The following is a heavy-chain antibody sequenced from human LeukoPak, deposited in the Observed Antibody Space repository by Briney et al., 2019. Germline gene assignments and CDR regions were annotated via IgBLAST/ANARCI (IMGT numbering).Heavy chain of an antibody. V-gene: IGHV3-15*01. CDR1: GFTFSSYA. Sequence: GGSLRLSCAASGFTFSSYAMSWVRQAPGKGLEWVGRIKSKTDGGTTDYAAPVKGRFTISRDDSKNTLYLQMNSLKTEDTAVYYCTTVPRTYYYDSSGYSPFFYWGQGTLVTVSS. J-gene: IGHJ4*02. D-gene: IGHD3-22*01. CDR2: IKSKTDGGTT. CDR3: TTVPRTYYYDSSGYSPFFY.